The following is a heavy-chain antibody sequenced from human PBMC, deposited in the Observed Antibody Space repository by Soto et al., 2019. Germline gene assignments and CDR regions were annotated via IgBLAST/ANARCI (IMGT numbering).Heavy chain of an antibody. CDR1: GYTFTSYG. Sequence: SVKVSCKASGYTFTSYGISWVRQAPGQGLEWMGWISAIIGTTNYAQKFQGRVTITADESTSTAYMELSSLRSEDTAVYYCARGLPTVVTPQYYGMDVWGQGTTVTVSS. J-gene: IGHJ6*02. CDR3: ARGLPTVVTPQYYGMDV. CDR2: ISAIIGTT. V-gene: IGHV1-69*13. D-gene: IGHD4-17*01.